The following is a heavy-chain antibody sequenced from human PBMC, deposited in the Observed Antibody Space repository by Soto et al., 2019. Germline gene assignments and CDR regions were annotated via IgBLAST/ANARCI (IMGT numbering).Heavy chain of an antibody. D-gene: IGHD6-19*01. CDR3: AKDRIVAAGQGSYYFDS. CDR1: GFTFSSYA. CDR2: ITDSGGST. V-gene: IGHV3-23*01. J-gene: IGHJ4*02. Sequence: GGSLRLSCAASGFTFSSYAMNWVRQAPGKGLEWVSSITDSGGSTYYAGSVKGRFTISRDNSKNTLYLQMNSLRAEDTALYYCAKDRIVAAGQGSYYFDSWCQGTLLTISS.